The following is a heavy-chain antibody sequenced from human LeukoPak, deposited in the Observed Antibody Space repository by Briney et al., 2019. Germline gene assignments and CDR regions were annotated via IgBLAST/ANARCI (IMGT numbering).Heavy chain of an antibody. Sequence: PGRSLRLSCAASGFTFDNYGINWVRQAPGKGLEWVSRIHWNGGRTGYADSVKGRFTISRDNAKNSLYLQMNSLRVEDTALYYCTYCAGDCSNGGYWGQGTLVIVSS. CDR1: GFTFDNYG. CDR3: TYCAGDCSNGGY. CDR2: IHWNGGRT. V-gene: IGHV3-20*04. J-gene: IGHJ4*02. D-gene: IGHD2-21*02.